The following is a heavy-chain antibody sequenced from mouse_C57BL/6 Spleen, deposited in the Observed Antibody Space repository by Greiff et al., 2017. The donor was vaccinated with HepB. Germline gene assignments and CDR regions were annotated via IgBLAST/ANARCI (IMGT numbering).Heavy chain of an antibody. J-gene: IGHJ3*01. CDR3: TRIYPSPY. V-gene: IGHV5-17*01. Sequence: EVNVVESGGGLVKPGGSLKLSCAASGFTFSDYGLHWVRQAPEKGLEWVAYISSGSSPIYYADTVKGRFTISRDNAKSTLFLQMTSLRSEDTAMYYCTRIYPSPYWGQGTLVTVSA. CDR2: ISSGSSPI. D-gene: IGHD2-3*01. CDR1: GFTFSDYG.